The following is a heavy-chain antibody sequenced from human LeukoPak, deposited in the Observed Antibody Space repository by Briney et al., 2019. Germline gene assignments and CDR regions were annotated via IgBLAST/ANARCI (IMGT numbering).Heavy chain of an antibody. CDR3: AISGGYWAWAH. CDR2: IRRDGSEK. Sequence: GGSLRLSCAASGFTFSNYWMHWVRQALGKGPEWVADIRRDGSEKYCVDSLKGRFTISRDNAKNTLYLQMSSLRPADTAVYYCAISGGYWAWAHWGQGTLVTVSS. V-gene: IGHV3-7*03. J-gene: IGHJ4*02. CDR1: GFTFSNYW. D-gene: IGHD1-26*01.